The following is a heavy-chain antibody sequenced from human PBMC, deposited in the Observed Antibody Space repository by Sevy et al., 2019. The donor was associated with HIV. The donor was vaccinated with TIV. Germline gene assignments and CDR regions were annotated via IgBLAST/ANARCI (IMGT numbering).Heavy chain of an antibody. CDR1: GFTFSDYY. CDR2: ISSSGSTI. D-gene: IGHD6-6*01. CDR3: ARDSSSSAPHYYYYGMDV. V-gene: IGHV3-11*01. Sequence: GGSLRLSCAPSGFTFSDYYMSWIRQAPGKGLEWVSYISSSGSTIYYADSVKGRFTISRDNAKNSLYLQMNSLRAEDTAVYYCARDSSSSAPHYYYYGMDVWGQGTTVTVSS. J-gene: IGHJ6*02.